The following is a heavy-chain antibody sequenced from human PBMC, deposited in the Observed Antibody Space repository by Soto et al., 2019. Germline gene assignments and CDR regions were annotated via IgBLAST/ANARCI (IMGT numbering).Heavy chain of an antibody. V-gene: IGHV3-33*01. CDR2: IWYDGSNK. D-gene: IGHD5-12*01. J-gene: IGHJ4*02. Sequence: GGSLRLSXAASGFTFSSYGMHWVRQAPGKGLEWVAVIWYDGSNKYYADSVKGRFTISRDNSKNTLYLQMNSLRAEDTAVYYCARDPMGGLRLQDYFDYWGQGTLVTVSS. CDR3: ARDPMGGLRLQDYFDY. CDR1: GFTFSSYG.